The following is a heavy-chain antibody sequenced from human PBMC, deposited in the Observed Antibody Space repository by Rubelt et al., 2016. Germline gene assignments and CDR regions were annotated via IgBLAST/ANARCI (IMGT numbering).Heavy chain of an antibody. CDR3: ARTAGPSYYYYFDY. J-gene: IGHJ4*02. V-gene: IGHV4-59*04. CDR1: GASIRNNH. Sequence: QVQLQESGPGLVKPSETLSLTCTVSGASIRNNHWSWIRQPPGKGLEWIGSIYYSGSTYYNPSLKSRVTISVDTSKNQFSMRVGSVTVADTAVYYCARTAGPSYYYYFDYWGQGILVTVSS. CDR2: IYYSGST. D-gene: IGHD3-22*01.